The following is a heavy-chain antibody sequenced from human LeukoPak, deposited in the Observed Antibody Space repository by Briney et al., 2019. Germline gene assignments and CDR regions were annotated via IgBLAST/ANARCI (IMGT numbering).Heavy chain of an antibody. Sequence: TSETLSLTCTVSGGSISSGGYYWSWIRQHPGKGLEWIGYIYYSGSTYYNPSLKSRVTISVDTSKNQFSLKLSSVTAADTAVYYCARDLYSSGWEGGGFQHWGQGTLVTVSS. CDR2: IYYSGST. D-gene: IGHD6-19*01. V-gene: IGHV4-31*03. CDR3: ARDLYSSGWEGGGFQH. CDR1: GGSISSGGYY. J-gene: IGHJ1*01.